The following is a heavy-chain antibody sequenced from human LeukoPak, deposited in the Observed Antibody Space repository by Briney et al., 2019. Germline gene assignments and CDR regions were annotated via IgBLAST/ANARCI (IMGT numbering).Heavy chain of an antibody. CDR2: IYSGGST. Sequence: GGSLRLSCAASGFSVSSNYMSWVRQAPGKGLEWVSVIYSGGSTYYADSVKGRFTISRDNSKNTLYLQMSSLRAEDTAVYYCSRHRGLLWSATWGQGTLVTVSS. CDR1: GFSVSSNY. J-gene: IGHJ5*02. D-gene: IGHD3-10*01. V-gene: IGHV3-53*01. CDR3: SRHRGLLWSAT.